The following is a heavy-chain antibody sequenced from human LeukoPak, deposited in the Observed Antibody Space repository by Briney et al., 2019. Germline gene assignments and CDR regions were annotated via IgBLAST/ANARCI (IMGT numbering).Heavy chain of an antibody. D-gene: IGHD6-13*01. J-gene: IGHJ4*02. Sequence: SETLSLTCTVSGGSISSYYWSWIRQPPGKGLEWIGYIYYSGSTNYNPSLKSRVTMSVDTSKNQFSLKLSSVTAADTAVYYCARDLGSPFDYWGQGTLVTVSS. CDR3: ARDLGSPFDY. CDR1: GGSISSYY. CDR2: IYYSGST. V-gene: IGHV4-59*12.